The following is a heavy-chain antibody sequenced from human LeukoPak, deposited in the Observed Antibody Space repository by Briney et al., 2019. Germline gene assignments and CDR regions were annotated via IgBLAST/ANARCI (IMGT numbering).Heavy chain of an antibody. J-gene: IGHJ4*02. CDR3: ARDSASYGRFDY. CDR2: ISGSGSST. D-gene: IGHD5-18*01. V-gene: IGHV3-23*01. CDR1: GFTFINYA. Sequence: PGGSLRLSCAASGFTFINYAMSWVRQAPGKGLEWVSVISGSGSSTYCADSVKGRFTISRDDSKNTLYLQMNSLRAEDTAVYFCARDSASYGRFDYWGQGTLVTVSS.